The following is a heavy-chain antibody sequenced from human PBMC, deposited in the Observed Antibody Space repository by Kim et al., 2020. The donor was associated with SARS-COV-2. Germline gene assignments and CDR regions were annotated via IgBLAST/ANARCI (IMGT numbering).Heavy chain of an antibody. D-gene: IGHD3-10*01. CDR3: AKLTPKGRAFDY. J-gene: IGHJ4*02. V-gene: IGHV3-7*01. CDR1: GFTFNSYW. Sequence: GGSLRLSCGTSGFTFNSYWMSWVRQAPGKGLEWVANIKQDGSEKHYVDSMKGRFTISRDNANNSLYLLMNSLGVVDTAIYYCAKLTPKGRAFDYWGQGTLVTVSS. CDR2: IKQDGSEK.